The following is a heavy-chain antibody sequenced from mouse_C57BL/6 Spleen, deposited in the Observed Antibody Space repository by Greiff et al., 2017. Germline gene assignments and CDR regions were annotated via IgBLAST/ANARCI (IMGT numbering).Heavy chain of an antibody. V-gene: IGHV1-50*01. CDR3: ASSPLSSYFDY. J-gene: IGHJ2*01. Sequence: QVQLQQPGAELVKPGASVKLSCKASGYTFTSYWMQWVKQRPGQGLAGIGEIDPSDSYTNYNQKFKGKATLTVDTSSSTAYMQLSSLTSEDSAVYYCASSPLSSYFDYWGQGTTLTVSS. CDR2: IDPSDSYT. CDR1: GYTFTSYW. D-gene: IGHD1-3*01.